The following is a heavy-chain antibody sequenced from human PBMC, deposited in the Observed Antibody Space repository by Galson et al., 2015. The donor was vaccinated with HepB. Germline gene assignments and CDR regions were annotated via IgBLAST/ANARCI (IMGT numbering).Heavy chain of an antibody. CDR3: AHTGYDFWSGRHSTNWFDP. CDR2: SYWDDEK. D-gene: IGHD3-3*01. V-gene: IGHV2-5*02. Sequence: PTLVKPTQTLTLTCTFSGVSLSTSGVGVGWVRQPPGQALSWLALSYWDDEKRYSQSLKSRLTITKDTANNQVVLTMTNMDPVDTATYYCAHTGYDFWSGRHSTNWFDPWGQGTLVTVSS. CDR1: GVSLSTSGVG. J-gene: IGHJ5*02.